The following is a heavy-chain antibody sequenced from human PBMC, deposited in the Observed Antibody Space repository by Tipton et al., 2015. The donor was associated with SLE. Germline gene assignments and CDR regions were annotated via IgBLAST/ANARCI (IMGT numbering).Heavy chain of an antibody. Sequence: SLRLSCAASGFTFTSYAMSWVRQAPGKGLEWVSTVSTDGSTTYYADSVKGRFTVSRDNSKNTLYLQMSSLGAEDSAVYYCTKETAGGYWYFDLWGRGTLVTVSS. CDR1: GFTFTSYA. D-gene: IGHD4-23*01. V-gene: IGHV3-23*01. J-gene: IGHJ2*01. CDR3: TKETAGGYWYFDL. CDR2: VSTDGSTT.